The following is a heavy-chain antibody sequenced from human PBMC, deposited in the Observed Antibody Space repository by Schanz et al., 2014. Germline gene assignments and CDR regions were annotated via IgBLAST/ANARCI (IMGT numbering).Heavy chain of an antibody. CDR1: GYTFTSYY. Sequence: QVQVVQSGAEVKKPGASVKVSCKASGYTFTSYYMHWVRQAPGQGLEWMGIINPSGGSTSYAQKFQGRVTMTRDTSXSTVYMYLSSLRSEDTAMYYCARRYSSGWYEFDYWGQGTLVTVSS. CDR2: INPSGGST. D-gene: IGHD6-19*01. CDR3: ARRYSSGWYEFDY. V-gene: IGHV1-46*03. J-gene: IGHJ4*02.